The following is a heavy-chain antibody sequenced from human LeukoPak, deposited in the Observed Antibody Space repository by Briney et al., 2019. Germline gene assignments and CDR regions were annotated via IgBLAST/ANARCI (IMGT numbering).Heavy chain of an antibody. J-gene: IGHJ5*02. Sequence: EGSLRLSCAASEFSLSSYSMDWFRQTPGKGLEWISYISSSGRTVYYADSVEGRFTVSRDNAKNALYLEMNDLRAEDSAVYYCARDINYCTPTLCHRNWFDPWGQGTLVTVSS. CDR3: ARDINYCTPTLCHRNWFDP. V-gene: IGHV3-48*01. CDR2: ISSSGRTV. D-gene: IGHD2-8*01. CDR1: EFSLSSYS.